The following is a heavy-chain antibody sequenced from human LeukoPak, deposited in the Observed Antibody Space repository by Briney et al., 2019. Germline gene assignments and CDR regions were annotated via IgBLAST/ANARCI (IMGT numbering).Heavy chain of an antibody. Sequence: PGGSLRLLRAGSGFPFSSYAMHLVRPAPGKGLEYVSAISSNGGSTYYANSVKGRFTISRDNAKNTLYLQMGSLRAEDMAVYYCARGYSYGGTSYFDYWGQGTLVTVSS. D-gene: IGHD5-18*01. CDR3: ARGYSYGGTSYFDY. J-gene: IGHJ4*02. V-gene: IGHV3-64*01. CDR1: GFPFSSYA. CDR2: ISSNGGST.